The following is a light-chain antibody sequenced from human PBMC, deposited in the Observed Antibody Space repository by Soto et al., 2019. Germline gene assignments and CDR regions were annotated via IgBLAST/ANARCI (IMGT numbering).Light chain of an antibody. CDR1: QSVSSN. V-gene: IGKV3-15*01. CDR2: GAS. CDR3: QQYNNWPYT. J-gene: IGKJ2*01. Sequence: EIVMTQSPATLSVSPGERATLSCRASQSVSSNLAWYQQKPGQAPRLLIYGASTRATGIPARFSVSGSWTEFTLTISSLQSEDVAVYYCQQYNNWPYTFGQGTKLEIK.